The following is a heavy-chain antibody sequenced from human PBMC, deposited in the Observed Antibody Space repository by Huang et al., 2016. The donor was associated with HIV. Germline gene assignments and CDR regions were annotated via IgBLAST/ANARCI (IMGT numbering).Heavy chain of an antibody. V-gene: IGHV4-30-4*08. CDR2: IYYSGSI. CDR1: GVSISRGEYY. Sequence: QVQLQESGPGLVKPSHTLSLTCNVSGVSISRGEYYWSWIRQPPGKGLEWIGNIYYSGSIAYSPSLKSRLTISEDTSKNQFSLKLSSVTVADTAVYCCARVKAGHFDYWGQGRLVAVSS. CDR3: ARVKAGHFDY. J-gene: IGHJ4*02. D-gene: IGHD6-19*01.